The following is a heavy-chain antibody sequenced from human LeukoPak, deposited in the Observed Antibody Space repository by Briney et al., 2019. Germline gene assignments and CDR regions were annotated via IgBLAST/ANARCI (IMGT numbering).Heavy chain of an antibody. CDR2: IYSDNT. J-gene: IGHJ4*02. CDR3: TRDPILGAPDYFDY. D-gene: IGHD1-26*01. V-gene: IGHV3-66*03. Sequence: GGSLRLSCTVSGFTVSSNSMSWVRQAPGKGLEWVSFIYSDNTHYSDSVKGRFTISRDNSKNTLYLQMNSLRAEDTAVYYCTRDPILGAPDYFDYWGQGTLVTVSS. CDR1: GFTVSSNS.